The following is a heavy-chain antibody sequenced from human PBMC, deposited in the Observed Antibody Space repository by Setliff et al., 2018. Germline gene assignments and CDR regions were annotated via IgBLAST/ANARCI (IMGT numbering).Heavy chain of an antibody. Sequence: PSETLSLTCTVSGDSISSGSYYWGWIRQPPGKGLEWIGSIHRNGNTYYNPSLKSRVTISVDTSKNQLSLKLSSVTAADTAVYYCARSYYDSSGYYPTRYFDLWGRGTLVTVSS. CDR3: ARSYYDSSGYYPTRYFDL. CDR2: IHRNGNT. J-gene: IGHJ2*01. D-gene: IGHD3-22*01. CDR1: GDSISSGSYY. V-gene: IGHV4-39*07.